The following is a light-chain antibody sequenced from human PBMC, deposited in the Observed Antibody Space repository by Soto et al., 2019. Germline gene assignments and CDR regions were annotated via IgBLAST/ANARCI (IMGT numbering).Light chain of an antibody. CDR2: DAS. CDR1: QNVTTY. J-gene: IGKJ4*01. Sequence: EIVLTQSPATLSCSPLDRSTLSCRASQNVTTYLAWYQQKPGQAPRLLIYDASNRAPGIPARFSGSGSGTDFTLTVSSLEPEDSALYYCQQRSNWPPIITFGGGTKVDIK. CDR3: QQRSNWPPIIT. V-gene: IGKV3-11*01.